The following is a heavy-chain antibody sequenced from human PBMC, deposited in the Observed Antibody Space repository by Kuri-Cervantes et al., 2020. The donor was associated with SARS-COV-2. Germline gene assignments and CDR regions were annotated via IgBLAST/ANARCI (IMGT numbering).Heavy chain of an antibody. J-gene: IGHJ3*02. CDR3: ARAPYAFDI. CDR1: GFTFSSYG. Sequence: GGSLRLSCAASGFTFSSYGMHWVRQAPGKGLEWVAVISYDGSNKYYADSVKGRFTISRDNAKNSLYLQMNSLRAEDTAVYYCARAPYAFDIWGQGTMVTVSS. V-gene: IGHV3-30*03. CDR2: ISYDGSNK.